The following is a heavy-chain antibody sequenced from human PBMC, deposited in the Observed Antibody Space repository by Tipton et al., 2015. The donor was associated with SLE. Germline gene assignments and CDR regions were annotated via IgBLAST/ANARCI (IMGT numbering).Heavy chain of an antibody. V-gene: IGHV3-7*01. CDR1: GFTFSNYW. D-gene: IGHD3-16*01. CDR2: IKQDGSLR. CDR3: ARAVAGGRGGMDV. Sequence: SLRLSCAASGFTFSNYWMSWVRQAPGKGLEWVANIKQDGSLRYYVDSVKGRFTISRDNAESSLYLQMNSLRAEDTAVYYCARAVAGGRGGMDVWGQGTTVTVSS. J-gene: IGHJ6*02.